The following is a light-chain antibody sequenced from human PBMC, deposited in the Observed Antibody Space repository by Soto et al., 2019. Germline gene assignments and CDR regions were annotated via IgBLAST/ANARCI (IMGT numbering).Light chain of an antibody. CDR3: QQYGDLPPT. CDR2: GAS. V-gene: IGKV3-20*01. CDR1: QSVTYDQ. J-gene: IGKJ1*01. Sequence: EVVLTQSPGTLSLSPGERATLSCRASQSVTYDQLAWYRQTPGQAPRLLIYGASSRAAGIPDRFSGSGSGTDFTLTISRLEPEDFVVYHCQQYGDLPPTFGQGTKV.